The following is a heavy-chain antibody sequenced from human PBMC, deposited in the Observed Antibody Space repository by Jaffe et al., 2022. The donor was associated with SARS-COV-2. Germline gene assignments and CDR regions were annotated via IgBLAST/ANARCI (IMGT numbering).Heavy chain of an antibody. J-gene: IGHJ6*02. CDR3: ARDRDNYGLLYGMDV. CDR2: IWYDGSNK. Sequence: QVQLVESGGGVVQPGRSLRLSCAASGFTFSSYGMHWVRQAPGKGLEWVAVIWYDGSNKYYADSVKGRFTISRDNSKNTLYLQMNSLRAEDTAVYYCARDRDNYGLLYGMDVWGQGTTVTVSS. D-gene: IGHD4-17*01. CDR1: GFTFSSYG. V-gene: IGHV3-33*01.